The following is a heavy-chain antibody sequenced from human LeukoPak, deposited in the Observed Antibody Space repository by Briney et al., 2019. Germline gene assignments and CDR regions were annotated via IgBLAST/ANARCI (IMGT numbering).Heavy chain of an antibody. J-gene: IGHJ4*02. D-gene: IGHD2-2*02. Sequence: ASGKVSCKAAGYTFTGYYMHWVRQAPGQGLEWMGWINPNSGGTNYAQKFQGRVTMTRDTSISTAYMELSRLRSDDTAVYYCARGQRLVVPATIPYYWGQGTLVTVSS. CDR2: INPNSGGT. CDR3: ARGQRLVVPATIPYY. CDR1: GYTFTGYY. V-gene: IGHV1-2*02.